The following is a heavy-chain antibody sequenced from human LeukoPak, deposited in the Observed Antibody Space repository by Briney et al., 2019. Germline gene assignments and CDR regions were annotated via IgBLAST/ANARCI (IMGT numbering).Heavy chain of an antibody. CDR1: GYTFTSYD. V-gene: IGHV1-8*01. D-gene: IGHD3-10*01. J-gene: IGHJ4*02. CDR2: MNPNSGNT. CDR3: ARGRQVRGVIIKRDFDY. Sequence: ASVKVSCKSSGYTFTSYDINWVRQATGQGLEWMGWMNPNSGNTGYAQKFQGRVTMTRNTSISTAYMELSSLRSEDTAVYYCARGRQVRGVIIKRDFDYWGQGTLVTVSS.